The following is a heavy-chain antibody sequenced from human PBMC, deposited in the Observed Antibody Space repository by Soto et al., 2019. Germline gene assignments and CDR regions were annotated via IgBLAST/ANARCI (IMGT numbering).Heavy chain of an antibody. Sequence: SETLSLTCAVSGGSFTSNNWWTWVRQPPGQGLEWIGEIYRTGSTNYNPSLKSRVTISLDKSENQFSLKVTSLTASDTAIYYCTKGATSPFDSWGQGTRVTVSS. CDR1: GGSFTSNNW. J-gene: IGHJ4*02. CDR2: IYRTGST. D-gene: IGHD3-16*01. V-gene: IGHV4-4*02. CDR3: TKGATSPFDS.